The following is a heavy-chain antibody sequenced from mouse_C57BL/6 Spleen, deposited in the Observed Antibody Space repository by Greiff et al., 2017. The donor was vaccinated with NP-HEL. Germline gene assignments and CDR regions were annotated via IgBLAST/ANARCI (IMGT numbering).Heavy chain of an antibody. J-gene: IGHJ2*01. V-gene: IGHV3-6*01. CDR1: GYSITSGYY. Sequence: EVQLQQSGPGLVKPSQSLSLTCSVTGYSITSGYYWNWIRQFPGNKLEWMGYISYDGSNNYNPSLKNRISITRDTSKNQFFLKLNSVTTEDTATYYCAIGDYDYDDNFDYWGQGTTLTVSS. CDR2: ISYDGSN. CDR3: AIGDYDYDDNFDY. D-gene: IGHD2-4*01.